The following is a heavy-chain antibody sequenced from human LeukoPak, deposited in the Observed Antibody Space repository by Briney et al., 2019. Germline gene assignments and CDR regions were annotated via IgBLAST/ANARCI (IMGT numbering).Heavy chain of an antibody. D-gene: IGHD2-21*01. J-gene: IGHJ4*02. CDR2: ISGNGDST. V-gene: IGHV3-23*01. CDR1: GFTFSSYA. Sequence: GGSLRLSCAASGFTFSSYAMSWVRQAPGKGPEWVSAISGNGDSTYYADSAKGRFSISRDNSKNTLFLQMNSLRVEDTAVYYCPKDDYSGDKSYPEYWGQGTLVTLSS. CDR3: PKDDYSGDKSYPEY.